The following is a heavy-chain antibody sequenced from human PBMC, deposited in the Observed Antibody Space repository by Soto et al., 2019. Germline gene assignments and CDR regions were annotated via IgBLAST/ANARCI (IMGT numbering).Heavy chain of an antibody. D-gene: IGHD3-22*01. CDR1: GLTFNRYW. J-gene: IGHJ4*02. V-gene: IGHV3-74*01. Sequence: GGSLRLSCAASGLTFNRYWMHWVRHAPGKGLVWVSHINTDGTNSNYADSVKGRFTISRDNSKNTLYLQMNSLRAEDTAVYYCAKVAYYYDSSGYYYSAFFDYWGQGTLVTVSS. CDR3: AKVAYYYDSSGYYYSAFFDY. CDR2: INTDGTNS.